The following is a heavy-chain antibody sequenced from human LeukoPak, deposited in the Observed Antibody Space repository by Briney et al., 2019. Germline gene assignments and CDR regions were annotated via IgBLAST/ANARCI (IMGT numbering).Heavy chain of an antibody. CDR1: GFSFSKYS. CDR3: ARDPAIQTWLSAYYFDP. D-gene: IGHD3-22*01. J-gene: IGHJ4*02. V-gene: IGHV3-48*01. Sequence: GGSLRLSCTASGFSFSKYSMNWVRQAPGKGLEWISYISSDGSTIYYADSVKGRFTISRDNARNSLYLQMNSLRAEDTAVYYCARDPAIQTWLSAYYFDPWGQGTQVTVSS. CDR2: ISSDGSTI.